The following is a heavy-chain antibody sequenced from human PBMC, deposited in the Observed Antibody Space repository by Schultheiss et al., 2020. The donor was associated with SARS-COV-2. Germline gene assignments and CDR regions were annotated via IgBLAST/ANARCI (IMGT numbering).Heavy chain of an antibody. V-gene: IGHV3-48*03. D-gene: IGHD2-15*01. Sequence: GGSLRLSCAASGFTFSSYEMNWVRQAPGKGLEWVSYISSSGSTIYYADSVKGRFTISRDNAKNSLYLQMNSLRAEDTAVYYCARDLRGLHYYGMDVWGQGTTVTVSS. CDR1: GFTFSSYE. CDR2: ISSSGSTI. CDR3: ARDLRGLHYYGMDV. J-gene: IGHJ6*02.